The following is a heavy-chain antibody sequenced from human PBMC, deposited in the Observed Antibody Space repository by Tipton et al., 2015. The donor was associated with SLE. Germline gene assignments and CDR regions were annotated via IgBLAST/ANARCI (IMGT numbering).Heavy chain of an antibody. J-gene: IGHJ4*02. V-gene: IGHV4-31*03. CDR3: ASVDDTVTTHFEH. CDR2: LYLSGLT. D-gene: IGHD4-17*01. Sequence: TLSLTCTVSGDSISSSSYYWAWIRQPPGKGLEWIGYLYLSGLTSYNPSLNTRVSISVDTSNSQFSLKLSTVTAADTAIYYCASVDDTVTTHFEHWGQGTLVTVSS. CDR1: GDSISSSSYY.